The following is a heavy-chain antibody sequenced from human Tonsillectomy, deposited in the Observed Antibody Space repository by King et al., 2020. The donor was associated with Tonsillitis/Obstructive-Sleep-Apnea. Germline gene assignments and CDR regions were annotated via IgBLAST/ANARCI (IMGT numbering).Heavy chain of an antibody. Sequence: VQLQQWGAGLLKPSETLSLTCAIHGGSLNGFYWSWIRQPPGKGLEWIGEIDHSGSTNYNPSLKSRVTISPDTSKTQFSLRLSSVTAADTAVYYCAREITTDAFDIWGQGTMVTVSS. CDR1: GGSLNGFY. J-gene: IGHJ3*02. CDR2: IDHSGST. V-gene: IGHV4-34*01. D-gene: IGHD3-3*01. CDR3: AREITTDAFDI.